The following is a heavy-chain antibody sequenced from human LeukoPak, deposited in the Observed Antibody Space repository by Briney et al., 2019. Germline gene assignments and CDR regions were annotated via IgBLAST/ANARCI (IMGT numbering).Heavy chain of an antibody. Sequence: PGRSLRLSCAASGCTFSSNYMRWVPQAPGKGLEWVSVIYSGGSTYYADSVKGRFTISRDNSKNTLYLQMNSLRAEDTAVYYFARGGILGYCSSTSCYLDYWGQGTLVTVSS. D-gene: IGHD2-2*01. V-gene: IGHV3-66*02. J-gene: IGHJ4*02. CDR3: ARGGILGYCSSTSCYLDY. CDR1: GCTFSSNY. CDR2: IYSGGST.